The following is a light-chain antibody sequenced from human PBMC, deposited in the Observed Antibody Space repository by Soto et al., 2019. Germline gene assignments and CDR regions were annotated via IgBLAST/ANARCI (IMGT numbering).Light chain of an antibody. CDR2: QDS. V-gene: IGLV3-1*01. Sequence: SYELTQPPSVSVSPGQTASITCSGDKLGDKYACWYQQKPGQSPVLVIYQDSKRPSGIPERFSGSNSGNTATLTISGTQARDEADYGCQAWDSSTVVFGGGTEVTVL. J-gene: IGLJ2*01. CDR1: KLGDKY. CDR3: QAWDSSTVV.